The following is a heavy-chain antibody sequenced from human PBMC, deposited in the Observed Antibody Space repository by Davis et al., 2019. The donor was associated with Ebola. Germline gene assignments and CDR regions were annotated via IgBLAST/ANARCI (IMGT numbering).Heavy chain of an antibody. Sequence: GGSLRLSCAASGLTFSSYGMSWVRQAPGRGLEWVSSINGGGTATFYADSVKGRFTISRDNSKNTLYLQLDFLRAEDSAVYYCAKDRRVVAANYFDYWGQGTLVTVSS. CDR1: GLTFSSYG. CDR2: INGGGTAT. CDR3: AKDRRVVAANYFDY. V-gene: IGHV3-23*01. D-gene: IGHD2-15*01. J-gene: IGHJ4*02.